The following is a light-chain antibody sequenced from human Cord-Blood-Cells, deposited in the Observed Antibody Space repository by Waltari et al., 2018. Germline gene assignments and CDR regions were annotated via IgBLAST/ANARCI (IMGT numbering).Light chain of an antibody. Sequence: EIVMTQSPATLSVSPGDRATLSCRASQSVTSNLAWYQQTHGQAPRLLIYGASTRATGIPAWCSGSESGREITLTISRLQSEDFAVYDCQQDNNWPFTFGQVTKMEIK. V-gene: IGKV3-15*01. CDR1: QSVTSN. CDR3: QQDNNWPFT. CDR2: GAS. J-gene: IGKJ2*01.